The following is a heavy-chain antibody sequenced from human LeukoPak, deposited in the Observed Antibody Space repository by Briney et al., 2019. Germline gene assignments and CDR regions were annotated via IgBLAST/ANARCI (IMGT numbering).Heavy chain of an antibody. V-gene: IGHV1-8*01. D-gene: IGHD3-16*01. Sequence: ASVKVSCKASGYTFTSYDINWVRQATGQGLEWMGWMNPNSGNTGYAQKFQGRVTMTRNTSISTAYMELSSLRSEDTAVYYCARGRRAARRLRLGELYSRVTYYFDYWGQGTLVTVSS. CDR2: MNPNSGNT. CDR3: ARGRRAARRLRLGELYSRVTYYFDY. J-gene: IGHJ4*02. CDR1: GYTFTSYD.